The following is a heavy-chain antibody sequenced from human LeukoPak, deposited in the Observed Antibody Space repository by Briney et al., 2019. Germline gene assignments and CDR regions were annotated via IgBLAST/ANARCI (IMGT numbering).Heavy chain of an antibody. CDR3: ARATYYYDSSGYGLFDY. D-gene: IGHD3-22*01. Sequence: GGSLRLSCAASGFTFSSYAMHWVRQAPGKGLEWVAVISYDGSNKYYADSVKGRFTISRDNSKNTLYLQMNSLRAEDTAVYYCARATYYYDSSGYGLFDYWGQGTLVTVSS. V-gene: IGHV3-30-3*01. CDR1: GFTFSSYA. J-gene: IGHJ4*02. CDR2: ISYDGSNK.